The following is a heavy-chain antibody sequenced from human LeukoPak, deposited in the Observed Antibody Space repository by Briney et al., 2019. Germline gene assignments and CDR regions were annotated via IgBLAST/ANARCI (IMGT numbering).Heavy chain of an antibody. Sequence: GGSLRLSCAASGFTFSSYVMHWVRQAPGKGLEWVAIISYDGSNKYYADSVKGRFTISRDNSKNTLYLQMNSLRAEDTAVYYCAKDPYGSGSYYRSYYYYYMDVWGKGTTVTISS. D-gene: IGHD3-10*01. J-gene: IGHJ6*03. CDR2: ISYDGSNK. CDR3: AKDPYGSGSYYRSYYYYYMDV. CDR1: GFTFSSYV. V-gene: IGHV3-30*04.